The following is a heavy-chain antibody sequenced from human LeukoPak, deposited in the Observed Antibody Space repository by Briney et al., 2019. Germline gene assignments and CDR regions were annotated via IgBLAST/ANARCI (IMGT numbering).Heavy chain of an antibody. D-gene: IGHD2-15*01. CDR2: INPSSGGT. J-gene: IGHJ3*02. CDR3: ARETSRIGAFDI. CDR1: GYTFTGYY. Sequence: ASVKVSCKASGYTFTGYYMHWVRQAPGQGLEWMGWINPSSGGTNYAQKFQGRVTMTRDTSISTAYMELSRLRSDDTAVYYCARETSRIGAFDIWGQGTMVTVSS. V-gene: IGHV1-2*02.